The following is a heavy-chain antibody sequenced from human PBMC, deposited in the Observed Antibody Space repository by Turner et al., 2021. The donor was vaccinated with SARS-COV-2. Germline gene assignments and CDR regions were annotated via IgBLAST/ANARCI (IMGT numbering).Heavy chain of an antibody. CDR1: GYTFTGYY. CDR3: ARIPHLMVGIRFDP. J-gene: IGHJ5*02. V-gene: IGHV1-2*02. D-gene: IGHD2-8*01. Sequence: QVQLVQSGAVVTKPGASVTFSCKASGYTFTGYYMHWVRQAPGQGLEWMGWINPNSGGTNNAQKFQGRVTMTRDTSITTAYMELSRLRSDDTAVYYCARIPHLMVGIRFDPWGQGTLVTVSS. CDR2: INPNSGGT.